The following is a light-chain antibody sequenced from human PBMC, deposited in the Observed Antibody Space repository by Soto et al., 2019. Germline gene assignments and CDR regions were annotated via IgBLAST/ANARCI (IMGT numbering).Light chain of an antibody. CDR1: QSVSSIY. CDR2: SAS. Sequence: EIVLTQSPGTLSLSPGERATLSCRASQSVSSIYLAWYQQKPGQSPRLLIYSASRRATGIPDRFSASGSGTVFTLTISRLEAEDFAVYYCQQYGNSPSITFGQGTRLETK. J-gene: IGKJ5*01. CDR3: QQYGNSPSIT. V-gene: IGKV3-20*01.